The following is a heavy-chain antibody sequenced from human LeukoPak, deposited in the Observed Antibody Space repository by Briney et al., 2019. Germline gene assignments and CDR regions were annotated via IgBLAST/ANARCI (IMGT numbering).Heavy chain of an antibody. V-gene: IGHV4-59*08. CDR3: ASLYDSSGYDAFDI. CDR2: IYYSGST. D-gene: IGHD3-22*01. Sequence: SETLSLTCTVSGGSISSYYWSWIRQPPGKGLEWIGYIYYSGSTNYNPSLKSRVTISVDTSKNQFSLKLSSVTAADTAVYYCASLYDSSGYDAFDIWGQGTMVTVSS. J-gene: IGHJ3*02. CDR1: GGSISSYY.